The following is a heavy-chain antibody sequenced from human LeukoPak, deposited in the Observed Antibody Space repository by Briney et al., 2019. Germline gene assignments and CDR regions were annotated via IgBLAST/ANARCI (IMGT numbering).Heavy chain of an antibody. J-gene: IGHJ4*02. CDR2: INLDSGGT. V-gene: IGHV1-2*02. Sequence: GASVKVSCTASGYTFTGYYMHWGRQAPGKGLEWMGWINLDSGGTNFAQKFQGRVTMTRDTSISTAYMELSRLRSDDTAVYYCGRDFRDSLDYWGQGTLVTVSS. CDR1: GYTFTGYY. CDR3: GRDFRDSLDY.